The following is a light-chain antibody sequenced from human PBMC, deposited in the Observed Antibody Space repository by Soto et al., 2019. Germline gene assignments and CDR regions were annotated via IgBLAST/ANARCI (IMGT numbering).Light chain of an antibody. Sequence: QSLLTHPPSASGTPWQRVTISCSVNSSNIGRNTVSWYQQLPGTAPKVLIFSDNQRPSGVPDRFSGSKSGTSASLAISGLQSEDEADYYCAAWDDSLSGRYVLGTGTKVNVI. CDR1: SSNIGRNT. V-gene: IGLV1-44*01. J-gene: IGLJ1*01. CDR3: AAWDDSLSGRYV. CDR2: SDN.